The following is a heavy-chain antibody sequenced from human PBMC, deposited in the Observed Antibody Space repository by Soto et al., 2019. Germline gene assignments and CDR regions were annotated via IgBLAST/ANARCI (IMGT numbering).Heavy chain of an antibody. Sequence: ASVKVSCKASGYTFTIYGSSWVRQAPGQGLEWMGWISAYNGNTNYAQKLQGRVTMTTDTSTSTAYMELRSLRSDDTAVYYCARSFIGYYDFWTNWFDPWGQGTLLTVSS. CDR3: ARSFIGYYDFWTNWFDP. V-gene: IGHV1-18*01. D-gene: IGHD3-3*01. CDR1: GYTFTIYG. J-gene: IGHJ5*02. CDR2: ISAYNGNT.